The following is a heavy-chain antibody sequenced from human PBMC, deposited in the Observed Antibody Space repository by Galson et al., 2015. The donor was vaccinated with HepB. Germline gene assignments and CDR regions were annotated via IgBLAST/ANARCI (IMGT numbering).Heavy chain of an antibody. CDR2: INPSGGST. CDR3: ARMPYCGGDCSRDAFDI. V-gene: IGHV1-46*01. CDR1: GYTFTSYY. D-gene: IGHD2-21*01. Sequence: SVKVSCKASGYTFTSYYMHWVRQAPGQGLEWMGIINPSGGSTSYAQKFQGRVTMTRDTSTSTVYMELSSLRSEDTAVYYCARMPYCGGDCSRDAFDIWGQGTMVTVSS. J-gene: IGHJ3*02.